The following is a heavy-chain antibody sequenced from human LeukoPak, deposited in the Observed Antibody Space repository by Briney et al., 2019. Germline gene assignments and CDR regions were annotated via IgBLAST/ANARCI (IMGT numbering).Heavy chain of an antibody. CDR2: IYHSGST. CDR1: GYSISSGYY. CDR3: ARGRSITMIVVVPSNDY. D-gene: IGHD3-22*01. J-gene: IGHJ4*02. Sequence: SETLSLTCAVSGYSISSGYYWGWIRPPPGEGLEWIGSIYHSGSTYYNPSLKSRVTISVDTSKNQVSLKLSSVAAADTAVYYCARGRSITMIVVVPSNDYWGQGTLVTVSS. V-gene: IGHV4-38-2*01.